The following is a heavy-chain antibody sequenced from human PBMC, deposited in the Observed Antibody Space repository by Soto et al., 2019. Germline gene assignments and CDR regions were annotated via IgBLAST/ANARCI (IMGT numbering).Heavy chain of an antibody. J-gene: IGHJ3*02. CDR1: GGSISSGDYY. D-gene: IGHD2-2*02. V-gene: IGHV4-30-4*01. CDR3: ARGYCSSTTRYTVSAAAGRAFDI. CDR2: IYYSGST. Sequence: SETLSLTCTVSGGSISSGDYYWSWIRQPPGKGLEWIGYIYYSGSTYYNPSLKSRVTISVDTSKNQFSLKLSSVTAADTAVYYCARGYCSSTTRYTVSAAAGRAFDIWGQGTMVTV.